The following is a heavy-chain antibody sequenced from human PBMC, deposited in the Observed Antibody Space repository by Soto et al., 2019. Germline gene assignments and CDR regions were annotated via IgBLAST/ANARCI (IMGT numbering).Heavy chain of an antibody. Sequence: EVQLVESGGGVVQPGGSLRLSCAASGVTVSSNYMSWVRQAPGKGREWGSVIYSGGSTYYADTVKGPFTISRHNSKNTLYIQMNSLRAEDTAVYYCARGDSSSWRHFDYWGQGTLVTVSS. CDR1: GVTVSSNY. CDR2: IYSGGST. V-gene: IGHV3-53*04. J-gene: IGHJ4*02. CDR3: ARGDSSSWRHFDY. D-gene: IGHD6-13*01.